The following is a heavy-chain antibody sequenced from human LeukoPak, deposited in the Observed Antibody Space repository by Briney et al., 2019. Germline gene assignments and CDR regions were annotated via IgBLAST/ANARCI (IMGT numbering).Heavy chain of an antibody. CDR3: ARDSRIVVVPAAPSYYYYGMDV. CDR2: ISSSGSTI. Sequence: PGGSLRLSCAASGFTFSDYYMSWIRQAPGKGLEWVSYISSSGSTIYYADSVKGRFTISRDNAKNSLYLQMNSLRAEDTAVYYCARDSRIVVVPAAPSYYYYGMDVWGQGTTVTVSS. J-gene: IGHJ6*02. V-gene: IGHV3-11*01. D-gene: IGHD2-2*01. CDR1: GFTFSDYY.